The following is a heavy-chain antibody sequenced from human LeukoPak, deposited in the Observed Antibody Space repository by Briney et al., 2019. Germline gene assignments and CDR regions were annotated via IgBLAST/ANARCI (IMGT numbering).Heavy chain of an antibody. D-gene: IGHD5-24*01. CDR3: AREGRDGYNSVAFDI. CDR2: IIPIFGTA. CDR1: GGTFSSYA. J-gene: IGHJ3*02. V-gene: IGHV1-69*06. Sequence: SVKVSCKASGGTFSSYAISWVRQAPGQGLEWMGGIIPIFGTANYAQKFQGRVTITADKSTSTAYMELSSLRSEDTAVYYCAREGRDGYNSVAFDIWGQGTMVTVSS.